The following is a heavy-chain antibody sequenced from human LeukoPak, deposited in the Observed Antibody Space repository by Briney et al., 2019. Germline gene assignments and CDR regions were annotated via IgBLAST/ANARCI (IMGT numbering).Heavy chain of an antibody. J-gene: IGHJ5*02. V-gene: IGHV5-51*01. CDR2: IYPGDSDT. D-gene: IGHD3-10*01. CDR3: ARTYYYGSGSYLAFDP. Sequence: GESLKISCKGSGYSFTNYWIGWVRQMPGKGLEWMGLIYPGDSDTRYSPSFQGQVTISVDKSISTAYLQWGSLKASDTAMYYCARTYYYGSGSYLAFDPWGQGTLVTVSS. CDR1: GYSFTNYW.